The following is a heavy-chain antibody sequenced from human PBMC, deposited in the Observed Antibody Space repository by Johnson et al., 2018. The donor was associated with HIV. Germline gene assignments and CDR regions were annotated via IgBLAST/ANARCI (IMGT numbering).Heavy chain of an antibody. CDR1: GFTFSSYG. D-gene: IGHD3-22*01. V-gene: IGHV3-30*02. J-gene: IGHJ3*02. CDR2: IRYDGSNK. CDR3: ARDHYYDSSGYHEGDAFDI. Sequence: QVQLVESGGGVVQPGGSLRLSCAASGFTFSSYGMHWVRQAPGKGLEWVPFIRYDGSNKYYADSVKARFTISRDNSKNTLYLQMNSLRAEDTAVYYCARDHYYDSSGYHEGDAFDIWGQGTMVTVSS.